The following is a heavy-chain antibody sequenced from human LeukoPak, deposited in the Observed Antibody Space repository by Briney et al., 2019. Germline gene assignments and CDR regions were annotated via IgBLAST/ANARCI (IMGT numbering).Heavy chain of an antibody. CDR2: ISSSSSYI. CDR1: GFTFSSYS. V-gene: IGHV3-21*01. Sequence: LVESGGGVVQPGRSLRLSCAASGFTFSSYSMNWVRQAPGKGLEWVSSISSSSSYIYYADSVKGRFTISRDNAKNSLYLQMNSLRAEDTAVYYCASLGIVVVTAIGENDYWGQGTLVTVSS. J-gene: IGHJ4*02. D-gene: IGHD2-21*02. CDR3: ASLGIVVVTAIGENDY.